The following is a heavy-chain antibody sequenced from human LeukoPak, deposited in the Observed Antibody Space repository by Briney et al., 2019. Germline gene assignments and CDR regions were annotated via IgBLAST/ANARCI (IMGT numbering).Heavy chain of an antibody. Sequence: ASVKVSCKASGYTFTGYHMHWVRQAPGQGLEWMGWINPNSGGTNYAQKFQGRVTMTRDTSISTAYMELSRLRSDDTAVYYCARAVDLHCTNGVCYTPYYFDYWGQGTLVTVSS. CDR2: INPNSGGT. CDR3: ARAVDLHCTNGVCYTPYYFDY. CDR1: GYTFTGYH. J-gene: IGHJ4*02. V-gene: IGHV1-2*02. D-gene: IGHD2-8*01.